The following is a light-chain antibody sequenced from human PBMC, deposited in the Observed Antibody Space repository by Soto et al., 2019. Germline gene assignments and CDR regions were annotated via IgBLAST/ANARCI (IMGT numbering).Light chain of an antibody. V-gene: IGKV4-1*01. CDR1: QSVLSSANHQNH. Sequence: DIVMNQSPDSLAVSLGERATINCKSSQSVLSSANHQNHLAWYQQEPGQPPRLLIYWASTRESGVPDRFSGGGSGTDFTLTISRLETEDFAVYYCQKYGSTPLTFGGGTKVDIK. CDR3: QKYGSTPLT. J-gene: IGKJ4*01. CDR2: WAS.